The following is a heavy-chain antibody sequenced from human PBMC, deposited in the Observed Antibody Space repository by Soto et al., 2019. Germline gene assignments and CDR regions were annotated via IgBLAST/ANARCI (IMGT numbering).Heavy chain of an antibody. CDR1: GYTFTRYG. V-gene: IGHV1-18*01. Sequence: GASVKVSCKASGYTFTRYGVSWVRQAPGQGLEWMGWVSTYTANAKYAQKLQGRVTMTTDTSTSTAYMELRSLRSDDTAVYYCARDWYCSGGSSQDLFDYWGQGTLVTVS. CDR2: VSTYTANA. CDR3: ARDWYCSGGSSQDLFDY. J-gene: IGHJ4*02. D-gene: IGHD2-15*01.